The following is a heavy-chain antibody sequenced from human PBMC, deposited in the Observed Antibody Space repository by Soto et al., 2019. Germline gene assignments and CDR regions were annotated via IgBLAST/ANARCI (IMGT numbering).Heavy chain of an antibody. CDR2: ISGSGGST. CDR1: GFTFSSYA. Sequence: EVQLLESGGGLVQPAGSLRLSCAASGFTFSSYAMSWVRQAPGKGLEWVSAISGSGGSTYYADSVKGRFTISRDNSKNTLYLQMNRLRAEDTAVYYYAKDPFYVAARRHFDYWGQGTLVTVSS. CDR3: AKDPFYVAARRHFDY. D-gene: IGHD6-6*01. J-gene: IGHJ4*02. V-gene: IGHV3-23*01.